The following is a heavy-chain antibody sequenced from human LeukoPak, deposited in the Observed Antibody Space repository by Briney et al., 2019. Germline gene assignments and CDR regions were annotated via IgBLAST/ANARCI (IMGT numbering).Heavy chain of an antibody. CDR3: ARGRSSVLTGSYDAFDI. J-gene: IGHJ3*02. CDR1: GGSISNYY. D-gene: IGHD3-9*01. CDR2: IYTSGST. V-gene: IGHV4-4*07. Sequence: SETLSLTCTVSGGSISNYYWSWIRQPAGKGLEWIGRIYTSGSTTYNPSLKSRVTMSVDTSNNQFSLNLSSVTAADTAVYYCARGRSSVLTGSYDAFDIWGQGTMVTVSS.